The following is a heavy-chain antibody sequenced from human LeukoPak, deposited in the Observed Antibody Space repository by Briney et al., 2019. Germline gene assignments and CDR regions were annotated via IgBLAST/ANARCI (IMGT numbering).Heavy chain of an antibody. CDR3: AKDSNYDSSGSPGTLFDY. D-gene: IGHD3-22*01. Sequence: GGSPRLSCAASGFTFSSYGMHWVRQAPGKGLEWVAVISYDGSNKYYADSVKGRFTISRDNSKNTLYLQMNSLRAEDTAVYYCAKDSNYDSSGSPGTLFDYWGQGTLVTVSS. CDR1: GFTFSSYG. J-gene: IGHJ4*02. CDR2: ISYDGSNK. V-gene: IGHV3-30*18.